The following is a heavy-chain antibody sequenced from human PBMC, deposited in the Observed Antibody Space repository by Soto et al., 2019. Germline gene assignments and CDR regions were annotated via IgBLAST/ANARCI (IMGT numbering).Heavy chain of an antibody. Sequence: QVQLQQWGAGLLKPSETLSLTCAVYGGSFSGYYWSWIRQPPGKGLEWIGEINHSGSTNYNPSLKSRVTISVDTSKNQFALKLSSVTAADTAVYYGARVQVDSSGYYWGYWGQGTLVTVSS. CDR2: INHSGST. CDR3: ARVQVDSSGYYWGY. CDR1: GGSFSGYY. V-gene: IGHV4-34*01. D-gene: IGHD3-22*01. J-gene: IGHJ4*02.